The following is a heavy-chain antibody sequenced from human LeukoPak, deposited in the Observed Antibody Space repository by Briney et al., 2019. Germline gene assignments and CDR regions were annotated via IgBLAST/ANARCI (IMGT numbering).Heavy chain of an antibody. CDR1: GYTFTDYY. CDR3: ATDRRADSSGYSFDY. CDR2: VDPEDGET. D-gene: IGHD3-22*01. V-gene: IGHV1-69-2*01. Sequence: GASVTISCKVSGYTFTDYYMHWVQQAPGKAREWMGLVDPEDGETIYAEKFQGRVTITADTSTDTAYMELSSLRSEDTAVYYCATDRRADSSGYSFDYWGQGTLVTVSS. J-gene: IGHJ4*02.